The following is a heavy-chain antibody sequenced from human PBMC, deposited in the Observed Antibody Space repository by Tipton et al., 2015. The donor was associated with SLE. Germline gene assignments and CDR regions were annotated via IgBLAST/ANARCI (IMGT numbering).Heavy chain of an antibody. CDR3: ARDLGYYYGSGAYYASDI. D-gene: IGHD3-10*01. V-gene: IGHV1-2*02. CDR2: LDPNSGDT. Sequence: QLVQSGAEVKKPGASVKVSCKASAYSFTAYYIHWVRQAPGQGLEWMGWLDPNSGDTYSAQKFQGRVTMTRDTSITTAYMELSSLKSDDTAVYFCARDLGYYYGSGAYYASDIWGQGTMVTVSS. J-gene: IGHJ3*02. CDR1: AYSFTAYY.